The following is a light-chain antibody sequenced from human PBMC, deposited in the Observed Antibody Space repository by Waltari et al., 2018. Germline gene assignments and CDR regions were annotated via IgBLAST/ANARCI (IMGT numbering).Light chain of an antibody. CDR2: AAS. V-gene: IGKV1-17*03. Sequence: DIQMTQSPSAMSASVGARVTITCRASQGISNYLAWFQQKPGKVPKRLIYAASRGAPSRFSGSGSGTEFTLTISSLQPEDSASYYCLQYKGYPFTFGQGTKLEIK. CDR1: QGISNY. J-gene: IGKJ2*01. CDR3: LQYKGYPFT.